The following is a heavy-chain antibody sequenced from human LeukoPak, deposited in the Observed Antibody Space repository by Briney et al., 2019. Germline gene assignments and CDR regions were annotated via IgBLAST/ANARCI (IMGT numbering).Heavy chain of an antibody. D-gene: IGHD4-11*01. CDR1: GDSISSGGYY. CDR3: ARRLPPGGWFDP. V-gene: IGHV4-31*03. J-gene: IGHJ5*02. CDR2: IYYSGST. Sequence: PSETLSLTCTVSGDSISSGGYYWSWIRQHPGKGLEWIGYIYYSGSTFYNPSLKSRVIISADTSKNQYSLKLSSVTVADTAVYYCARRLPPGGWFDPWGQGTLVTVSS.